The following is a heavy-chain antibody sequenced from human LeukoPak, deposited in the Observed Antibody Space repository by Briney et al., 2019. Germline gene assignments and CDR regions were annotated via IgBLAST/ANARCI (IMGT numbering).Heavy chain of an antibody. CDR1: GGSISSRSYY. Sequence: NPSETLSLTCTVSGGSISSRSYYWGWIRQPPGKGLEWIGSIYYSGSTYHSPSLKSRVSISVDTSKNHFSLKLSSVTAADTAVYYCARHIAVAGTILWYFDLWGRGTLVTVSS. J-gene: IGHJ2*01. CDR3: ARHIAVAGTILWYFDL. V-gene: IGHV4-39*01. CDR2: IYYSGST. D-gene: IGHD6-19*01.